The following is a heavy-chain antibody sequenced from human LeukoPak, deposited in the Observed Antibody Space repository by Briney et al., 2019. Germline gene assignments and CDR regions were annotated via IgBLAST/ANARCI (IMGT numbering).Heavy chain of an antibody. J-gene: IGHJ4*02. CDR1: GGIFSSYA. V-gene: IGHV1-69*04. Sequence: ASVKVSCKASGGIFSSYAISWVRQAPGQGLEWMGRIIPILGIANYAQKFQGRVTITADKSTSTAYMDLSSLRSEDTAVYYCARDLPPYYFDYWGQGTLVTVSS. CDR2: IIPILGIA. CDR3: ARDLPPYYFDY.